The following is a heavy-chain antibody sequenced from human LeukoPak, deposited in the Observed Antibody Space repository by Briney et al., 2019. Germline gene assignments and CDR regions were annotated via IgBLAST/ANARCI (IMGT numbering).Heavy chain of an antibody. D-gene: IGHD6-13*01. CDR3: ARLGSEAAAGSGTFDY. V-gene: IGHV5-51*01. CDR1: GYSFTSYW. J-gene: IGHJ4*02. Sequence: GESLKISCKGSGYSFTSYWIGWVRQMPGKGLEWMGIIYPGDSDTRYSPSFQGQVTISADKSISTAYLQWSSLKASDTAMYYCARLGSEAAAGSGTFDYWGQGTLVTVSS. CDR2: IYPGDSDT.